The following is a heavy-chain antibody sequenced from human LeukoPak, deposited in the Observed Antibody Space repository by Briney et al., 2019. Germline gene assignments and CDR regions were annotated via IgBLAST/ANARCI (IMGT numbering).Heavy chain of an antibody. Sequence: PSETLSLTCTVSGGPISSYYWSWIRQPPGKGLEWIGYIYYSGSTNYNPSLKSRATISVDTSKNQFSLKLSSVTAADTAVYYCARADYYGSGSYLQNFDYWGQGTLVTVSS. D-gene: IGHD3-10*01. CDR2: IYYSGST. CDR1: GGPISSYY. J-gene: IGHJ4*02. CDR3: ARADYYGSGSYLQNFDY. V-gene: IGHV4-59*01.